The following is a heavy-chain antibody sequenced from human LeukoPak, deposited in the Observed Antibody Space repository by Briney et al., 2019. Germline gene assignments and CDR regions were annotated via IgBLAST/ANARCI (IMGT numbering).Heavy chain of an antibody. V-gene: IGHV4-39*01. CDR2: IYYSGST. CDR1: GGSISSSSYY. Sequence: SETLSLTCTVSGGSISSSSYYWGWIRQPPGKGLEWIGSIYYSGSTYYNPSLKSRVTISVDTSKNQFSLKLSSVTAADTAVYYCARRPPSSPVKFHSSGWFPKNWYFDLWGRGTLVTVSS. CDR3: ARRPPSSPVKFHSSGWFPKNWYFDL. J-gene: IGHJ2*01. D-gene: IGHD6-19*01.